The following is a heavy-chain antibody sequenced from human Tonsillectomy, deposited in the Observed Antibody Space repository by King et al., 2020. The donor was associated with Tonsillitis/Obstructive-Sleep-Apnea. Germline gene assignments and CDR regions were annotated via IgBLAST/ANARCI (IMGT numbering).Heavy chain of an antibody. D-gene: IGHD5-12*01. Sequence: VTLKESGPTLVKPTQTLTLTCTFSGFSLSTSGVGVGWIRQPPGKALEWLALIYWDDDKRYSPSLKSRLTITKDTSKNQVVLTRTHMDPVDTATYYCAHSPTHRGYDAAIDYWGQGTLVTVSS. J-gene: IGHJ4*02. CDR2: IYWDDDK. CDR1: GFSLSTSGVG. V-gene: IGHV2-5*02. CDR3: AHSPTHRGYDAAIDY.